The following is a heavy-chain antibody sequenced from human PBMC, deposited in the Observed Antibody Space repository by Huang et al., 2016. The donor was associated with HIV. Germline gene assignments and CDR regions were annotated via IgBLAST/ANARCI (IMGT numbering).Heavy chain of an antibody. Sequence: EVQLVESGGGLVQPGGSRRLSCAASGFSFSNYWMHWVRQAPGKGLVLVARINRDGTSTVYTGSVRGRFTISRDNAKNTLHLQMNSLRAEDTAVYYCVRDKGPGAGTWFDPWGQGTLVTVSS. CDR3: VRDKGPGAGTWFDP. D-gene: IGHD3-10*01. J-gene: IGHJ5*02. CDR2: INRDGTST. V-gene: IGHV3-74*03. CDR1: GFSFSNYW.